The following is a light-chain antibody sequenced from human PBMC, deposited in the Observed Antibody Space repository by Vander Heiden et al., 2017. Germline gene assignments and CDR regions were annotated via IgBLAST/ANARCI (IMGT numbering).Light chain of an antibody. CDR2: DAS. V-gene: IGKV3-20*01. CDR1: QSVSSHY. J-gene: IGKJ1*01. Sequence: IVLPQSPGTLSLSPGERATLSCRVSQSVSSHYLAWYQKKPGQAPRLLMYDASSRATGISDRFSGSGSGTDFTLTIPRLEPEDFAVYYCQPNRTFGQGTKVEIK. CDR3: QPNRT.